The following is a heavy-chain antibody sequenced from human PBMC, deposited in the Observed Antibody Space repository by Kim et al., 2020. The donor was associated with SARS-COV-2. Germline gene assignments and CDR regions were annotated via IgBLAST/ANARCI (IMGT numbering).Heavy chain of an antibody. V-gene: IGHV4-59*09. D-gene: IGHD2-21*01. Sequence: NFNPSLKIRVSISLDTPKNQFSLKLSSVTAAGTAVYFCARGGRDGYDSVDYWGLGTLVTVSS. CDR3: ARGGRDGYDSVDY. J-gene: IGHJ4*02.